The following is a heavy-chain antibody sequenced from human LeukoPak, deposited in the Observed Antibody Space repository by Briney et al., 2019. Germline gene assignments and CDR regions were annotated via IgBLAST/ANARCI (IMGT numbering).Heavy chain of an antibody. Sequence: GGSLRLSCAASGFTFSSFAMSWVRQTPGKGLEWVSAISGSGVKTHYADSVKGRFTISRDNTKNTLYLLMNSLGAEDTAVYYCAKDPLRDGYNGPFGFWGQGTLVTVSS. CDR2: ISGSGVKT. V-gene: IGHV3-23*01. CDR1: GFTFSSFA. CDR3: AKDPLRDGYNGPFGF. D-gene: IGHD5-24*01. J-gene: IGHJ4*02.